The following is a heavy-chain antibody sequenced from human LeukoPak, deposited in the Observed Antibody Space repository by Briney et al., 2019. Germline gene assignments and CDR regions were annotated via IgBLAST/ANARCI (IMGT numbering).Heavy chain of an antibody. CDR3: ARYCSSTKCPFDY. CDR2: IHHSGTA. V-gene: IGHV4-31*03. D-gene: IGHD2-2*01. Sequence: SQTLSLTCTVSGGSISSGFYYWSWIRQHPGKGLEWVGYIHHSGTAFHNPSLKSRVTISMDTSKNEFSLRLSAVTDADTAVYYCARYCSSTKCPFDYWGQGTLVTVSS. J-gene: IGHJ4*02. CDR1: GGSISSGFYY.